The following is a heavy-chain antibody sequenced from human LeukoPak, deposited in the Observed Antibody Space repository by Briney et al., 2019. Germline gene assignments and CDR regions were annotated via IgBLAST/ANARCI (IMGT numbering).Heavy chain of an antibody. CDR2: INHSGST. CDR1: GASFSGYY. D-gene: IGHD3-10*01. J-gene: IGHJ5*02. Sequence: SETLSLTCAVYGASFSGYYWSWIRQPPGKGLEWIGEINHSGSTNYNPSLKSRVTISVDTSKNQFSLKLSSVTAADTAVYYCARDQSGWFDPWGQGTLVTVSS. CDR3: ARDQSGWFDP. V-gene: IGHV4-34*01.